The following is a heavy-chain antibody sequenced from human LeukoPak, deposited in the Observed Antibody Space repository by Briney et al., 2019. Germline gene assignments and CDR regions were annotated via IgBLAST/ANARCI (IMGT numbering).Heavy chain of an antibody. CDR1: GGSITSTGYY. V-gene: IGHV4-39*07. J-gene: IGHJ4*02. Sequence: SETLSLTCTVSGGSITSTGYYWGWIRQPPGKGLEWIGNIYYSGSTSYNPSLESRVTISLGTSKTQFSLELSSVTAADTALYYCARRGSYAGTYYFDYWGQGTLVTVSS. CDR3: ARRGSYAGTYYFDY. D-gene: IGHD2-2*01. CDR2: IYYSGST.